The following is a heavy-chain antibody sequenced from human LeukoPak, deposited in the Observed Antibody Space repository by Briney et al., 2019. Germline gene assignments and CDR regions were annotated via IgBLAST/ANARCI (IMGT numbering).Heavy chain of an antibody. J-gene: IGHJ4*02. CDR1: GGSISSSSYY. V-gene: IGHV4-39*07. CDR3: ARAPAAMQLDY. CDR2: IYHSGRT. Sequence: SETLSLTCTVSGGSISSSSYYWGWIRQPPGKGLEWIGSIYHSGRTYYNPSLKSRVTISVDTSNNQFSLKLSSVTAADTAVYYCARAPAAMQLDYWGQGTLVTVSS. D-gene: IGHD2-2*01.